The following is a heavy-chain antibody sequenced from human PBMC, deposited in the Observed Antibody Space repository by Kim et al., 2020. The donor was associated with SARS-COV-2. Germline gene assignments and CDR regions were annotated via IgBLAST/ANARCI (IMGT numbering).Heavy chain of an antibody. CDR2: FDPEDGET. Sequence: ASVKVSCKVSGYTLTELSMHWVRQAPGKGLEWMGGFDPEDGETIYAQKFQGRVTMTEDTSTDTAYMELSSLRSEDTAVYYCATIVGIAAAGTSIGYYYYGMDVWGQGTTVTVSS. J-gene: IGHJ6*02. CDR3: ATIVGIAAAGTSIGYYYYGMDV. D-gene: IGHD6-13*01. CDR1: GYTLTELS. V-gene: IGHV1-24*01.